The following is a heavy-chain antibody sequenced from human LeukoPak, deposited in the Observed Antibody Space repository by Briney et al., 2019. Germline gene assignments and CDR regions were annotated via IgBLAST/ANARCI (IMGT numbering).Heavy chain of an antibody. Sequence: SETLSLSCTVSGGSISSHYWSWIRQPPGKGLEWIGYIYYSGSTNYNPSLKSRVTISVDTSKNQFSLKLSSVTAADTAVYYCAGDGLHHDAFDIWGQGTTVTVSS. V-gene: IGHV4-59*11. J-gene: IGHJ3*02. CDR2: IYYSGST. CDR1: GGSISSHY. CDR3: AGDGLHHDAFDI. D-gene: IGHD4-11*01.